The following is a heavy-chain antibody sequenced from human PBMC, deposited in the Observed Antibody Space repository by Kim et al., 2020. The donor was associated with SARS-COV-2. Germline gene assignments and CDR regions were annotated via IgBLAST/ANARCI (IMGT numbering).Heavy chain of an antibody. V-gene: IGHV1-69*01. D-gene: IGHD5-18*01. CDR2: GKA. J-gene: IGHJ4*02. Sequence: GKANYAPKFQGRVTITADESTSTAYMELSSLRSEETAVYYCARGSYGYDYWGQGTLVTVSS. CDR3: ARGSYGYDY.